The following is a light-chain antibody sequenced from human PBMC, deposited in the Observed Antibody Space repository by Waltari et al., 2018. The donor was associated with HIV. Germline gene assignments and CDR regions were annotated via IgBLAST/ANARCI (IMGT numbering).Light chain of an antibody. CDR1: SSNICNNY. CDR3: GTWDSSLSVGL. J-gene: IGLJ3*02. Sequence: QFVLTQAPSVSAAPGQNVTISSSGSSSNICNNYVSWYQHFPGTAPKLLIYDINKRPSGIPDRFSGSKSGTSATLAIAGLQTGDEADYYCGTWDSSLSVGLFGGGTKVTVL. V-gene: IGLV1-51*01. CDR2: DIN.